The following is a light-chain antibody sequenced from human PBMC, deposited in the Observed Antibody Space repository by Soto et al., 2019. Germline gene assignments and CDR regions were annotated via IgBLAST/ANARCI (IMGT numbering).Light chain of an antibody. J-gene: IGKJ1*01. V-gene: IGKV4-1*01. CDR3: QQYYNNPWT. CDR2: WAS. Sequence: DIVMTQSPDSLAVSLGEIASSNCKSGRGFCYISTNKNCLAWYQQKPGKPPKLLIYWASTRECGVPERFSGSGSGTDFTLTISSLQAEDVAVYYCQQYYNNPWTFGQGTKVDIK. CDR1: RGFCYISTNKNC.